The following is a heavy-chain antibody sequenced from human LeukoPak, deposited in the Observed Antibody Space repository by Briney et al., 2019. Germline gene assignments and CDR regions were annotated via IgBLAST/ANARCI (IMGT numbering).Heavy chain of an antibody. D-gene: IGHD6-19*01. CDR3: ARALFSSATDLYISAWTGAFAV. Sequence: GASVKVSCKTSGYTFTGYYLFWVRQAPGQGLEWMGWINPNSGGTNCAQRFQGRVTLTRDTSISTAYMELSRLKSDDTAVFYCARALFSSATDLYISAWTGAFAVWGQGTMVTVSS. CDR2: INPNSGGT. J-gene: IGHJ3*01. CDR1: GYTFTGYY. V-gene: IGHV1-2*02.